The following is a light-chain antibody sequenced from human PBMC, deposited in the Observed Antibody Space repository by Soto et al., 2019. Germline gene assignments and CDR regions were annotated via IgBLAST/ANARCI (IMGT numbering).Light chain of an antibody. J-gene: IGKJ4*01. Sequence: DIHVTQSPSSVSASVGDRVTITCRASQAITSWLAWYQQKPGRAPKLLIYSASSLQSGAPSRFTGSGSGTDFPLTIPSLQPDDAAVYYCQQTRRFPLTFGGGTKVQI. CDR1: QAITSW. CDR3: QQTRRFPLT. CDR2: SAS. V-gene: IGKV1-12*01.